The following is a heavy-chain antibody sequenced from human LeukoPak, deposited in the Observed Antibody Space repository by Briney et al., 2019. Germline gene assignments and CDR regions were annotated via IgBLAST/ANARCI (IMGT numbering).Heavy chain of an antibody. CDR1: GFTFSSYG. J-gene: IGHJ4*02. Sequence: GGSLRLSCAASGFTFSSYGMHWVRQAPGKGLEWVAVIWYDGSNKYYADSVKGRFTISRDNSKNTLYLQMNSLRAEDTAVYYCARAPPVAPYYYDSSGYYYFDYWGQGTLVTVSS. CDR2: IWYDGSNK. V-gene: IGHV3-33*01. D-gene: IGHD3-22*01. CDR3: ARAPPVAPYYYDSSGYYYFDY.